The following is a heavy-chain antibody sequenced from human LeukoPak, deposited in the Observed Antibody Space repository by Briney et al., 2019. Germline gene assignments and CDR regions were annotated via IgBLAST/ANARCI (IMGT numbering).Heavy chain of an antibody. D-gene: IGHD1-7*01. J-gene: IGHJ4*02. Sequence: PGGSLRLSCAASGFTVSSNYMSWVRQAPGKGLEWVSVIYSGGSTYYADSVKGRFTISRDNSKNTLFLQMNSLRAEDTAVYYCAREAVNWNSDFDYWGQGTLVTVSS. CDR1: GFTVSSNY. CDR2: IYSGGST. CDR3: AREAVNWNSDFDY. V-gene: IGHV3-66*01.